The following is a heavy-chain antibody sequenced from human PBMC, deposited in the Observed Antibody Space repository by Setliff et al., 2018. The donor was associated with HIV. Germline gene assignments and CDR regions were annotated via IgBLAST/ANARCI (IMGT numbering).Heavy chain of an antibody. CDR2: IYPGDSDT. CDR3: ARAIDFLTEELNWCFDL. Sequence: PGESLKISCKGSGYRFTSYWIGWVRQMPGKGLEWMGIIYPGDSDTGYSTSFQGQVTISVDKSISTAYLQWRSLKASDTAIYYCARAIDFLTEELNWCFDLWGRGTLVTVSS. CDR1: GYRFTSYW. J-gene: IGHJ2*01. D-gene: IGHD3-9*01. V-gene: IGHV5-51*01.